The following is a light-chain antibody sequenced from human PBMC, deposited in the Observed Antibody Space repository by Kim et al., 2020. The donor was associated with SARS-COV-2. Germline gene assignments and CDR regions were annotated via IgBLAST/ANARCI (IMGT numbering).Light chain of an antibody. Sequence: GQNISISCSGSNSNIVTHFVSWYPQLPGTVPKLLIYNNDKRPSGIPDRFSGSKSGTSATLDITGLQTGDQAEYYCGTWDDILLGVVFGGGTQLTVL. CDR1: NSNIVTHF. CDR2: NND. V-gene: IGLV1-51*01. J-gene: IGLJ2*01. CDR3: GTWDDILLGVV.